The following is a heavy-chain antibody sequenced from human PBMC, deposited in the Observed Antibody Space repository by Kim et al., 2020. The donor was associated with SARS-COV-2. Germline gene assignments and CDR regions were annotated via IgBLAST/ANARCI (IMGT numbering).Heavy chain of an antibody. CDR1: GFTFSSYG. V-gene: IGHV3-30*18. Sequence: GGSLRLSCAASGFTFSSYGMHWVRQAPGKGLEWVAVISYDGSNKYYADSVKGRFTISRDNSKNTLYLQMNSLRAEDTAVYYCAKETQWEWLSIYYFDYWGQGTLVTVSS. J-gene: IGHJ4*02. D-gene: IGHD3-3*01. CDR3: AKETQWEWLSIYYFDY. CDR2: ISYDGSNK.